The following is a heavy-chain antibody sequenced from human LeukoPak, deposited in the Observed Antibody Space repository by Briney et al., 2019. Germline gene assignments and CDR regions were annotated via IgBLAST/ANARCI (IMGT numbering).Heavy chain of an antibody. CDR3: ATPYYDYVWGSYRRPFDY. J-gene: IGHJ4*02. CDR2: ISAYNGNT. CDR1: GYTFTSYG. D-gene: IGHD3-16*02. V-gene: IGHV1-18*01. Sequence: GASVKVSCKASGYTFTSYGISWVRQAPGQGLEWMGWISAYNGNTNYAQKLQGRVTMTEDTSTDTAYMELSSLRSEDTAVYYCATPYYDYVWGSYRRPFDYWGQGTLVTVSS.